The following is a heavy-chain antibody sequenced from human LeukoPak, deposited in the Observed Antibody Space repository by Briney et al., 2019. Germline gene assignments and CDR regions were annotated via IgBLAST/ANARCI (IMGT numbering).Heavy chain of an antibody. D-gene: IGHD3-22*01. CDR3: ARARAHLKYYYDSSGYYYFDY. V-gene: IGHV4-34*01. CDR1: GASISSYY. CDR2: INHSGST. J-gene: IGHJ4*02. Sequence: SETLSLTCTVSGASISSYYWSWIRQPPGKGLEWIGEINHSGSTNYNPSLKSRVTISVDTSKNQFSLKLSSVTAADTAVYYCARARAHLKYYYDSSGYYYFDYWGQGTLVTVSS.